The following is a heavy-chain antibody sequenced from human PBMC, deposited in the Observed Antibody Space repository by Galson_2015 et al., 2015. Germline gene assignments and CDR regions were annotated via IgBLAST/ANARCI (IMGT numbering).Heavy chain of an antibody. V-gene: IGHV5-51*01. CDR3: ARHRLRFLEWLPDY. D-gene: IGHD3-3*01. CDR2: LYPGDSDT. Sequence: QSGAEVKKPGESLKISCTGSGYSFPRYWIGWVRQMPGKGLEWMGILYPGDSDTRYSPSFQGQVTISADKSISTAYLQWSSLKAPDASMYYCARHRLRFLEWLPDYWGQGTLVTVSS. J-gene: IGHJ4*02. CDR1: GYSFPRYW.